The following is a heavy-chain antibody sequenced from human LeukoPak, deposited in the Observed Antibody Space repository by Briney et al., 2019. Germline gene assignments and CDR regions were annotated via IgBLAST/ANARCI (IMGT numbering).Heavy chain of an antibody. CDR1: GLSLTHDG. J-gene: IGHJ4*02. Sequence: GASVKVSCKASGLSLTHDGISWVRQAPGQGLVWMGWISFYNGDTLYAQKFQGRVTLTTDTSTSTAYMELRSLRSDDTAVYYCARDGSGVWFDYWGQGTLVTVSS. V-gene: IGHV1-18*01. D-gene: IGHD3-10*01. CDR2: ISFYNGDT. CDR3: ARDGSGVWFDY.